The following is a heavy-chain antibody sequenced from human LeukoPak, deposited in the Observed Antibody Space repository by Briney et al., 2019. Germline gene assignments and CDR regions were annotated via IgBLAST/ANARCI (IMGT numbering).Heavy chain of an antibody. D-gene: IGHD2-21*02. V-gene: IGHV5-51*01. J-gene: IGHJ3*02. Sequence: GESLKISCKGSGYGFNIYWIGWVRQMPGKDLEWMGIIYPADSDTRYSPSFQGQVTISADKSISTAYLQWSSLKASDTAMYYCARRDGRAFDIWGQGTTVTVSS. CDR3: ARRDGRAFDI. CDR1: GYGFNIYW. CDR2: IYPADSDT.